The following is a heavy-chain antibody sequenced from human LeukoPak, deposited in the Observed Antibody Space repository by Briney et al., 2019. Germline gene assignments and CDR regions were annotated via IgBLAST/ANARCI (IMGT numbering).Heavy chain of an antibody. D-gene: IGHD1-26*01. J-gene: IGHJ6*02. CDR3: AREGIVGARXYGMDV. CDR1: GYTFTSYY. Sequence: GASVKVSCKASGYTFTSYYMHWVRQAPGQGLEWMGIINPSGGSTSYAQKFQGRVTMTRDTSTSTVYMELSSLRSEDTAVYYCAREGIVGARXYGMDVWGQGTTVTVSS. V-gene: IGHV1-46*01. CDR2: INPSGGST.